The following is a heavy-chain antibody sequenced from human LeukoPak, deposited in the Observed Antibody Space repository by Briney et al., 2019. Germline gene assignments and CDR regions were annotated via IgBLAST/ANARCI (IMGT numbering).Heavy chain of an antibody. CDR3: ARDLCGGDCYSHDAFDI. V-gene: IGHV4-59*01. J-gene: IGHJ3*02. D-gene: IGHD2-21*02. CDR1: GGSISSYY. CDR2: IYYSGST. Sequence: LSETLSLTCTVSGGSISSYYWSWIRQPPGKGLEWIGYIYYSGSTNYNPSLKSRVTISVDTSKNRFSLKLSSVTAADTAVYYCARDLCGGDCYSHDAFDIWGQGTMVTVSS.